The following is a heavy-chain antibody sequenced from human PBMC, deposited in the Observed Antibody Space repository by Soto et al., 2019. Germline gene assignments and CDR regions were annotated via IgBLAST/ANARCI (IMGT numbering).Heavy chain of an antibody. CDR1: GFTFSSYG. CDR2: IWYDGSNK. Sequence: QVQLVESGGGVVQPGRSLRLSCAASGFTFSSYGMHWVRQAPGKGLEWVAVIWYDGSNKYYADSVKGRFTISRDNSKNTLYLQMNSLRAEDTAVYYCASSGYSSGWYSFDYWGQGTLVTVSS. J-gene: IGHJ4*02. CDR3: ASSGYSSGWYSFDY. D-gene: IGHD6-19*01. V-gene: IGHV3-33*01.